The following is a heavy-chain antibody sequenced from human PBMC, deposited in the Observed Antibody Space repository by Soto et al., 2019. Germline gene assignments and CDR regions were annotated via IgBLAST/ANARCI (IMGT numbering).Heavy chain of an antibody. CDR1: GFTFSSYA. J-gene: IGHJ4*02. CDR2: ISYDGSNK. V-gene: IGHV3-30-3*01. CDR3: ARDPRFWSGYSDY. D-gene: IGHD3-3*01. Sequence: GGSLRLSCAASGFTFSSYAMHWVRQAPGKGLEWVAVISYDGSNKYYADSVKDRFTISRDNSKNTLYLQMNSLRAEDTAVYYCARDPRFWSGYSDYWGQGTLVTVSS.